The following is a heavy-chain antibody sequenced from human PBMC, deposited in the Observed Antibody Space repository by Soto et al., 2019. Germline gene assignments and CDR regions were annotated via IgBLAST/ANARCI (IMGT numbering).Heavy chain of an antibody. CDR3: ARLGGHCSSSSCFGFYVMDV. CDR1: GGSITSSSYS. CDR2: FYYTEYTT. J-gene: IGHJ6*02. V-gene: IGHV4-39*01. Sequence: QLQLQESGPGLVKPSETLSLTCAVSGGSITSSSYSWGWVRQPPGKGLEWIANFYYTEYTTHYNPSLKCRVTISIDTSKHQFDLILTSVTAADTAVYYCARLGGHCSSSSCFGFYVMDVWGQGTTVTVSS. D-gene: IGHD2-2*01.